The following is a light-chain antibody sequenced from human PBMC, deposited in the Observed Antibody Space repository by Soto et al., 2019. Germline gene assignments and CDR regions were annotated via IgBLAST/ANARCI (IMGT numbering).Light chain of an antibody. J-gene: IGKJ1*01. Sequence: EIVLTQSPGTLSLSPGERATLSCRASQSVSSSYLAWYQQKPGQAPRLLIYGASSRATGIPDRFSGSGSGTVFTLIISRLEPEDFAVYYCQQYGSSLTWTVGQGTKVDIK. V-gene: IGKV3-20*01. CDR2: GAS. CDR1: QSVSSSY. CDR3: QQYGSSLTWT.